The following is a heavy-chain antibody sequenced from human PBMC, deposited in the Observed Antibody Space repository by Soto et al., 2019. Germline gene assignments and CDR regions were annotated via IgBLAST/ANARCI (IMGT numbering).Heavy chain of an antibody. Sequence: GGSLRLSCAASGLTFSYFAMSWVRQAPGKGLEWVSAISGSGGITYYADSVKGRFTISRDNSKNTLFLQMNSLRAEDTAVYYCALLGRSGSGRPYYYGMDVWGQGTTVTVSS. CDR2: ISGSGGIT. D-gene: IGHD3-10*01. CDR3: ALLGRSGSGRPYYYGMDV. CDR1: GLTFSYFA. J-gene: IGHJ6*02. V-gene: IGHV3-23*01.